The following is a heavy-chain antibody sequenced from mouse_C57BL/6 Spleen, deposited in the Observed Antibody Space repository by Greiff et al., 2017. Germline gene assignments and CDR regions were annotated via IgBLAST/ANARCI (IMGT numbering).Heavy chain of an antibody. J-gene: IGHJ3*01. CDR3: ARLGGGNWFAY. CDR1: GYTFTSYW. V-gene: IGHV1-52*01. CDR2: IDPSDSET. Sequence: QVQLQQPGAELVRPGSSVKLSCKASGYTFTSYWMHWVKQRPIQGLEWIGNIDPSDSETHYNQKFKDKATLTVDKSSSTAYMQLSSLTSEDSAFYYCARLGGGNWFAYWGQGTLVTVSA. D-gene: IGHD1-1*02.